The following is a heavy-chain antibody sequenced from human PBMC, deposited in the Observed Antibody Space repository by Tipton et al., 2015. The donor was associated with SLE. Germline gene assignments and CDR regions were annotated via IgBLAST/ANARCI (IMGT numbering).Heavy chain of an antibody. V-gene: IGHV4-61*02. CDR1: GASISSGTYF. CDR3: ARGYYYATTGYRSWMDP. Sequence: LRLSCTVSGASISSGTYFWSWIRQSAGKGLEWIGRIYTSGSTKYNPSLKSRVTLSLDTSKNQFSLNLNSVTAADTAVYYCARGYYYATTGYRSWMDPWGQGTLVTVSS. J-gene: IGHJ5*02. D-gene: IGHD3-22*01. CDR2: IYTSGST.